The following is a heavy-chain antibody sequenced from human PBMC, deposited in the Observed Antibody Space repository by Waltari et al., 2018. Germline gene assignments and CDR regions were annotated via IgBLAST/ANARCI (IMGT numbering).Heavy chain of an antibody. Sequence: QLQLQESGPGLVKPSETLSLTCTVSGGSISSSSYYWGWIRQPPGKGLEWIGSIYYRGSTTSNPSLKSRVTISVDTSKNQFSLKLSSVTAADTAVYYCARDTIVVVPAAIPRENWFDPWGQGTLVTVSS. V-gene: IGHV4-39*07. J-gene: IGHJ5*02. CDR3: ARDTIVVVPAAIPRENWFDP. D-gene: IGHD2-2*01. CDR1: GGSISSSSYY. CDR2: IYYRGST.